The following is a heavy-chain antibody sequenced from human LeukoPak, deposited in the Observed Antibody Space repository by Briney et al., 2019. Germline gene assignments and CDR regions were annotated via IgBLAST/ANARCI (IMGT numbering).Heavy chain of an antibody. J-gene: IGHJ4*02. CDR3: AKVAGYCGGDCYSGYFDY. Sequence: GGSLRLSCAASGFTFSSYGMHWVRQAPGKGLEWVAFIRYDGSNKYYADSVKGRFTISRDNSKNTLYLQMNSLRAEDTAVYYRAKVAGYCGGDCYSGYFDYWGQGTLVTVSS. V-gene: IGHV3-30*02. D-gene: IGHD2-21*02. CDR2: IRYDGSNK. CDR1: GFTFSSYG.